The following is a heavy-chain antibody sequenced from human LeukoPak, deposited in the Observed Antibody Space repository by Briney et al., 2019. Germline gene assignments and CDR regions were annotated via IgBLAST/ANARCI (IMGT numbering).Heavy chain of an antibody. Sequence: GGSLRLSCAASGFTFSDYYMSWLRQAPGKGLEWVSYISSSGSTIYYADSVKGRFTISRDNAKNSLYLQMNSLRAEDTAVYYCAREITMIVVVPPEGPKYYYGMDVWGQGTTVTVSS. J-gene: IGHJ6*02. CDR3: AREITMIVVVPPEGPKYYYGMDV. CDR1: GFTFSDYY. V-gene: IGHV3-11*01. D-gene: IGHD3-22*01. CDR2: ISSSGSTI.